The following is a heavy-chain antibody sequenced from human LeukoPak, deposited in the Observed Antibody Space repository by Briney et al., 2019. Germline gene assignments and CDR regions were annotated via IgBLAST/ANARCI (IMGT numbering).Heavy chain of an antibody. Sequence: PSETLSLTCTVSGGSISSSSYYWGWIRQPPGKGLEWIGSIYYSGSTYYNPSLKSRVTISVDTSKNQFSLKLSSVIAADTAVYYCARSVKFRYWGQGTLVTVSS. CDR1: GGSISSSSYY. CDR2: IYYSGST. CDR3: ARSVKFRY. D-gene: IGHD3-16*02. V-gene: IGHV4-39*07. J-gene: IGHJ4*02.